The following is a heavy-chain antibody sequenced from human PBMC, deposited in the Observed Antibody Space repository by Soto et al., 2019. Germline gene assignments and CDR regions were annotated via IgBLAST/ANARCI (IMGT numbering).Heavy chain of an antibody. CDR1: GYTFTSYD. CDR3: ARGLEYYDILAGAKYYYYGLDV. J-gene: IGHJ6*02. CDR2: MNPNSGNS. V-gene: IGHV1-8*01. D-gene: IGHD3-9*01. Sequence: QVQLVQSGAEVKKPGASVKVSCKASGYTFTSYDINWVRQATGQGLEWMGWMNPNSGNSGYAQKCQGRVTRTRTTSISTTDTDLSSMRSEDTAVYYCARGLEYYDILAGAKYYYYGLDVWGQGPTVTVSS.